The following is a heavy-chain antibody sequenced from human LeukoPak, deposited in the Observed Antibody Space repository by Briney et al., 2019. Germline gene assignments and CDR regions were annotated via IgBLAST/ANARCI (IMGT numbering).Heavy chain of an antibody. D-gene: IGHD1-26*01. Sequence: PSETLSLTCAVCGGSFSGYYWSWIRQPPGKGLEWIGEINHSGSTNYNPSLKSRVTISVDTSKNQFSLKLSSVTAADTAVYYCARVTNIVGATDLDYWGQGTLVTVSS. CDR1: GGSFSGYY. CDR2: INHSGST. CDR3: ARVTNIVGATDLDY. J-gene: IGHJ4*02. V-gene: IGHV4-34*01.